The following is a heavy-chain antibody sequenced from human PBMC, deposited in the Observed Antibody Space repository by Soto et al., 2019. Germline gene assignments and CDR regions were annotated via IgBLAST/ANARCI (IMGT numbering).Heavy chain of an antibody. J-gene: IGHJ4*02. Sequence: SVKVSCKASGYTFSDYYIHWVRQAPGQGLEWMGWINPNSGGTKYAPKFQGGVTMTRDTSITTAYMELSRLRSGDTAVYYCAREPATAKPQGVDFWGQGTLVTVSS. CDR3: AREPATAKPQGVDF. V-gene: IGHV1-2*02. CDR1: GYTFSDYY. CDR2: INPNSGGT. D-gene: IGHD1-1*01.